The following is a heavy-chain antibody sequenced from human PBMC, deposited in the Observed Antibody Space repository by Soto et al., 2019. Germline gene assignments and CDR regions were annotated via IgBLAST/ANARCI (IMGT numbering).Heavy chain of an antibody. Sequence: SLKGYWKASGYAFSGHYIHWVRQDPGQGLERMGWINPNSGGTNYAQTFQGWVTMTRATSISTAYMELSRLRSDDTAVYYCASDLMVRRVIGAFDTSGQRTMVTV. V-gene: IGHV1-2*04. CDR1: GYAFSGHY. J-gene: IGHJ3*02. D-gene: IGHD3-10*01. CDR2: INPNSGGT. CDR3: ASDLMVRRVIGAFDT.